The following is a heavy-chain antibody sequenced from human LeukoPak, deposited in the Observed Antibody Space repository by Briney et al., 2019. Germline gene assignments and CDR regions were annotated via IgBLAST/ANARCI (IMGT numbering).Heavy chain of an antibody. D-gene: IGHD3-22*01. CDR1: GDSFTSYA. CDR3: ARDVTDTMIVLQYYFDY. V-gene: IGHV7-4-1*02. J-gene: IGHJ4*02. Sequence: ASVKVSCKASGDSFTSYAMKWVRQAPGKGLEWMGWINTNTGNPTYAQGFTGRFVFSLDTSVSTAYLQISSLKAEDTAVYYCARDVTDTMIVLQYYFDYWGQGTLVTVSS. CDR2: INTNTGNP.